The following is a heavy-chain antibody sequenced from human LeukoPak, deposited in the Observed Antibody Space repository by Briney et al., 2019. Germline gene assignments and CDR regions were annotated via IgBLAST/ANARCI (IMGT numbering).Heavy chain of an antibody. J-gene: IGHJ6*02. CDR3: ARSLDYYYYGMDV. CDR1: GGSISSGGYS. Sequence: KPSQTLSLTCAVSGGSISSGGYSWSWIRQPPGKGLEWIGYIYHSGSTYYIPSLKSRVTISVDTSKNQFSLKLSSVTAADTAVYYCARSLDYYYYGMDVWGQGTTVTVSS. CDR2: IYHSGST. V-gene: IGHV4-30-2*01. D-gene: IGHD1-1*01.